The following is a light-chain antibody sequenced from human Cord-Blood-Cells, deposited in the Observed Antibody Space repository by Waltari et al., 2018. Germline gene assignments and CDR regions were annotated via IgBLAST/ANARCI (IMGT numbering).Light chain of an antibody. V-gene: IGLV2-8*01. CDR3: SSYAGSNNWV. CDR1: SSDVGGYNY. J-gene: IGLJ3*02. CDR2: EVS. Sequence: SALTQPPYASGSPGQSVTISCTGTSSDVGGYNYVPWYQQHPGKAPKRMIYEVSKRPSGVPDRFSGSKSGNTASLTVSGLQAEDEADYYCSSYAGSNNWVFGGGTKLTVL.